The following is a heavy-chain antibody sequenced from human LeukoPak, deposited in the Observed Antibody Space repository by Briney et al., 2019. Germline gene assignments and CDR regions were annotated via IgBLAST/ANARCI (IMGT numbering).Heavy chain of an antibody. CDR3: ASNSSHFDY. V-gene: IGHV3-30*04. J-gene: IGHJ4*02. D-gene: IGHD5-18*01. CDR1: GFTFSSSA. CDR2: MSYDGRNK. Sequence: GGSLRLSCAASGFTFSSSAMHWVRQAPGKGLEWMAVMSYDGRNKYYADSVKGRFTISRDNSKNTLYLQMNSLRAEDTAVYYCASNSSHFDYWGQGTLVTVSS.